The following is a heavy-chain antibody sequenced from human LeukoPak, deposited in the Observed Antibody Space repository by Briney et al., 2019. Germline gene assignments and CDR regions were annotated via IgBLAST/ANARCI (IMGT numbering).Heavy chain of an antibody. CDR2: IRSKVYGGTP. CDR3: TRDQTPYY. Sequence: PGGSLRLSCAASGFTLSRYSMTWVRQAPGKGLEWVGFIRSKVYGGTPEYAASVKGRFTISRDDSKGIAYLQMNSLKTEDTAVYYCTRDQTPYYWGQGTLVTVSS. J-gene: IGHJ4*02. V-gene: IGHV3-49*04. CDR1: GFTLSRYS.